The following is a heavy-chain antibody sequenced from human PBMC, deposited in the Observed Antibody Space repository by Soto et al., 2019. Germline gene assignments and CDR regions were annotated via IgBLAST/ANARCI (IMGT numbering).Heavy chain of an antibody. CDR2: IYPGDSDT. V-gene: IGHV5-51*01. CDR1: VYSFTTYW. J-gene: IGHJ4*02. CDR3: ARYSGYDPNRAMLGGYYFDY. D-gene: IGHD5-12*01. Sequence: GESLKISCRGFVYSFTTYWIGWVRQMPGKGLEWMGIIYPGDSDTRYSPSFQGQVTFSADKSISTAYMQWSSLKASDTAMYYCARYSGYDPNRAMLGGYYFDYWALGTLVTVSS.